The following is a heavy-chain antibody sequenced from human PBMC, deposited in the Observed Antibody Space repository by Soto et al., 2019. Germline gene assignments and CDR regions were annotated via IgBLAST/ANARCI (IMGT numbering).Heavy chain of an antibody. D-gene: IGHD6-19*01. CDR3: ARDQASSSAPANAFDI. CDR2: IYYSGST. CDR1: GGSISSSSYY. V-gene: IGHV4-39*07. J-gene: IGHJ3*02. Sequence: PSETLSLTCTVSGGSISSSSYYWGWIRQPPGKGLEWIGSIYYSGSTYYNPSLKSRVTISVDTSKNQFSLKLSSVTAADTAVYYCARDQASSSAPANAFDIWGQGTMVTVSS.